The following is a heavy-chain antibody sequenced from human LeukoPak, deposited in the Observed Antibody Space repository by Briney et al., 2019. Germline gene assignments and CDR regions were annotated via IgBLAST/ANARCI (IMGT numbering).Heavy chain of an antibody. CDR1: GFTFSSYS. CDR2: ISSSSSYI. CDR3: ARLGIITAAGSNDY. V-gene: IGHV3-21*04. Sequence: NPGGSLRLSCAASGFTFSSYSMNWVRQAPGKGLEWVSSISSSSSYIYYADSVKGRFTVSRDNAKNSLYLQMNSLRAEDTAVYYCARLGIITAAGSNDYWGQGTLVTVSS. D-gene: IGHD6-13*01. J-gene: IGHJ4*02.